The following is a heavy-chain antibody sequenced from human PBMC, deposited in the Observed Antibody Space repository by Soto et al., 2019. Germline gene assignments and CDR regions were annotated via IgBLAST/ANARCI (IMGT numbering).Heavy chain of an antibody. J-gene: IGHJ4*02. V-gene: IGHV3-33*01. CDR3: ARDTPDKIFDY. CDR2: IWYDGSNK. CDR1: GFTFSSYG. D-gene: IGHD2-15*01. Sequence: PGGSLRLSCAASGFTFSSYGMHWVRQAPGKGLEWVAVIWYDGSNKYYADSVKGRFTISRDNSKNTLYLQMNSLRAEDTAVYYCARDTPDKIFDYWGQGTLVTVSS.